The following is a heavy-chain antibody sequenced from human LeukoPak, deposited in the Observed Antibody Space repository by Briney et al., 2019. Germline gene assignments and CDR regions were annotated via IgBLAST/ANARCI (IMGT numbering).Heavy chain of an antibody. J-gene: IGHJ4*02. CDR3: ARDSHRSIPGYNSGWYLANGYFDY. CDR1: GGTFSSYS. Sequence: EASVKVSCKASGGTFSSYSISWMRQAPEQGLEWMGGIIPIFGTANYAQKFQGRVTITADKSTSTAYMELSSLRSEDTAVYYCARDSHRSIPGYNSGWYLANGYFDYWGQGTLVTVSS. V-gene: IGHV1-69*06. D-gene: IGHD6-19*01. CDR2: IIPIFGTA.